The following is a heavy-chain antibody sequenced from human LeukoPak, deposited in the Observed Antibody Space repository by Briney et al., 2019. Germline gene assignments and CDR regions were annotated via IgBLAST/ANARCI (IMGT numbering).Heavy chain of an antibody. J-gene: IGHJ3*02. V-gene: IGHV4-59*01. D-gene: IGHD6-19*01. CDR2: IYHSGST. Sequence: PSETLSLTCTVSGGSISSYYWSWIRQPPGKGLEWIGSIYHSGSTYYNPSLKSRVTISVDTSKNQFSLKLSSVTAADTAVYYCARDAAVADAFDIWGQGTMVTVSS. CDR3: ARDAAVADAFDI. CDR1: GGSISSYY.